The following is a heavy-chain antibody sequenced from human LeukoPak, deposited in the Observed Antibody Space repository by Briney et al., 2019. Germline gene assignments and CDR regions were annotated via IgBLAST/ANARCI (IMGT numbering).Heavy chain of an antibody. V-gene: IGHV4-39*01. D-gene: IGHD3-3*01. CDR3: ARSSGVVIHNWFDP. CDR1: GGSIRGSSYY. J-gene: IGHJ5*02. Sequence: SETLSLTCTVSGGSIRGSSYYWVWIRQPPGKGLEWIGTIYYSGSTYYNPSLKSRVTISADTSKNQLSLKVRSVTAADTAVYYCARSSGVVIHNWFDPWGQGTLVTVSS. CDR2: IYYSGST.